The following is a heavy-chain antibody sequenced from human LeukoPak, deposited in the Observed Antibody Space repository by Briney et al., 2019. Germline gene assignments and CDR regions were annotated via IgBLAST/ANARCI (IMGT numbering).Heavy chain of an antibody. CDR3: ARLGVRGGPGYMDV. CDR1: GGSISSRSYY. J-gene: IGHJ6*03. V-gene: IGHV4-39*01. Sequence: SETLSLTCTVSGGSISSRSYYWGWIRQPPGKGPEWIGSIYYSGSTYYNPSLKSRVTISVDTSKNQFSLKLSSVTAADTAVYYCARLGVRGGPGYMDVWGKGTTVTVSS. CDR2: IYYSGST. D-gene: IGHD3-10*01.